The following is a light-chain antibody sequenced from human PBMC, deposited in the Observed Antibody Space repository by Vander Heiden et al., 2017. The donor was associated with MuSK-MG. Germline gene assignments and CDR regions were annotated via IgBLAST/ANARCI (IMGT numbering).Light chain of an antibody. J-gene: IGLJ2*01. CDR2: GNS. CDR3: QSYDSSLSGPNVV. CDR1: SSNIGAGYD. Sequence: QSVLTQPPSVSGAPGQRVTIPCTGSSSNIGAGYDVHWYQQLPGTAPKLLIYGNSNRPSGVPDRFSGSKSGTSASLAITGLQAEDEADYYCQSYDSSLSGPNVVFGGGTKLTVL. V-gene: IGLV1-40*01.